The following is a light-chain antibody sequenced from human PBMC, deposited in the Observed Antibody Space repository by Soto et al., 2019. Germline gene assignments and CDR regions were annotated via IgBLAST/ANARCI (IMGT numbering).Light chain of an antibody. Sequence: EIVLTQSPGTLSLSPGERATLSCRASQNVISNYLAWYQQKPGQAPRLLIYAASSRATGIPDRFSGSGSGTDFSLTISRLEPEDFAVYYCLQHGVSPRFSFGQGTKLEI. CDR2: AAS. J-gene: IGKJ2*01. CDR3: LQHGVSPRFS. CDR1: QNVISNY. V-gene: IGKV3-20*01.